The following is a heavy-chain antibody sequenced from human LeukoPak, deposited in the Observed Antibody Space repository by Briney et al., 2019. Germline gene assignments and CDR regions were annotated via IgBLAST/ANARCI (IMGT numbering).Heavy chain of an antibody. V-gene: IGHV1-8*01. J-gene: IGHJ4*02. CDR2: MNPNSGNT. Sequence: ASVKVSCKASGYTFASCDINWVRQATGQGLEWMGWMNPNSGNTGYAQKFQGRVTMTRTTSTNTAYMELSSLTSEDTAVYYCARDYCSSTSCLFDYWGQGTLVTVSS. CDR1: GYTFASCD. CDR3: ARDYCSSTSCLFDY. D-gene: IGHD2-2*01.